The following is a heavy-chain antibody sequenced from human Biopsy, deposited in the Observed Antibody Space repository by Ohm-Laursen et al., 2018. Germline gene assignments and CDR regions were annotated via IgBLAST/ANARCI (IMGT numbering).Heavy chain of an antibody. CDR2: NIPILGTG. CDR3: ATKLTGYFHH. Sequence: GSSVKVSCKAPGGTFSNYGVNWVRQAPGQGLEWLGGNIPILGTGNYAQKFQDRVTVAAVTSTSTATMELRSLRSDDTAVYYCATKLTGYFHHWGQGTLVIVSS. V-gene: IGHV1-69*06. D-gene: IGHD3-9*01. J-gene: IGHJ1*01. CDR1: GGTFSNYG.